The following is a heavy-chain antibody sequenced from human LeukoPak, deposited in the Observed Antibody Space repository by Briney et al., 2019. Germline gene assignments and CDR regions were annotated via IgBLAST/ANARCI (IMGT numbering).Heavy chain of an antibody. CDR3: AKDSPNYYDSSGYGDAFDI. Sequence: GGSLRLSCTTSGFTFSSSAMSWVRQAPGKGLEWVSDINSSGGRTYYADSVKGRFTISRDNSKNTLYLQMNSLRAEDTAVYYCAKDSPNYYDSSGYGDAFDIWGQGTMVTVSS. CDR1: GFTFSSSA. D-gene: IGHD3-22*01. V-gene: IGHV3-23*01. CDR2: INSSGGRT. J-gene: IGHJ3*02.